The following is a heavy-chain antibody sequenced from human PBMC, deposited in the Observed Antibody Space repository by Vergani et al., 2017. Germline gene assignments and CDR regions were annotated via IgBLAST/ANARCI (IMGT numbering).Heavy chain of an antibody. CDR1: GFTFNHYA. J-gene: IGHJ4*02. CDR3: AKSGWLQHFGAHYFDS. Sequence: EVQLLESGGDLVQPGGSLRLSCAASGFTFNHYAMNWVRQAPGKGLEWVSGISGSGGSTYYAGSVKGRFTISRDSSKNTLFLQMDSLRAEDTAVYYCAKSGWLQHFGAHYFDSWGQGILVTVSS. CDR2: ISGSGGST. V-gene: IGHV3-23*01. D-gene: IGHD5-24*01.